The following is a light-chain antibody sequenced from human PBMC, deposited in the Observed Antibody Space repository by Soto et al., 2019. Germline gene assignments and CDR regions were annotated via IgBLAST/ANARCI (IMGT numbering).Light chain of an antibody. Sequence: DIVMTQSPDSLAVSLDERATINCKSSQSVSSSSDNKNYIAWYQQKPVQPPKLLIYWASTREAGVPDRFSVSSSWTEFTLANTSLQAEDVAVYYCQQHYSIPLTLGGGTKVEIK. CDR2: WAS. J-gene: IGKJ4*01. V-gene: IGKV4-1*01. CDR3: QQHYSIPLT. CDR1: QSVSSSSDNKNY.